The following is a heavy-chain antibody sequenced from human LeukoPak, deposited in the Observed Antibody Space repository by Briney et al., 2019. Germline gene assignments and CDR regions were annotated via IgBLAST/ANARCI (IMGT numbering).Heavy chain of an antibody. CDR1: GYTFTSYD. V-gene: IGHV1-8*01. CDR2: INPHSGNT. J-gene: IGHJ5*02. Sequence: ASVKVSCKASGYTFTSYDINWVRQASGHGLEWMGWINPHSGNTGYSQNFQGRVIMTSNTSTNTAYMELSGLTSDDTAVYFCARDRRLFTAPAGTGWLDPWGQGTLVSVSS. D-gene: IGHD6-25*01. CDR3: ARDRRLFTAPAGTGWLDP.